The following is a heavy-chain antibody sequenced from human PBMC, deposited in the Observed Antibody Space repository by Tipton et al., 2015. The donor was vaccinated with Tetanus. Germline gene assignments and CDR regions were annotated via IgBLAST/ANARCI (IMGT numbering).Heavy chain of an antibody. CDR1: GGSMSTYY. V-gene: IGHV4-59*01. Sequence: TLSLTCTVSGGSMSTYYWSWIRQPPGKGLEWIAYIFHSGSTNYSPSLKSRVAISMDTSKNQFSLKLSSVTAADTAVYYCARGTGDYWGQGTLVTVSS. J-gene: IGHJ4*02. CDR2: IFHSGST. CDR3: ARGTGDY. D-gene: IGHD1-14*01.